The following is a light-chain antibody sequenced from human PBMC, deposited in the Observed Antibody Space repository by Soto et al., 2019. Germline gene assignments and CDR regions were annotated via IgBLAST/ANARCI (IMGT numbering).Light chain of an antibody. Sequence: QPVLTQSSSASASLGSSVKLTCTLSSGHVHYTIAWHQQLPGKAPRYLMTIEGRGDYNKGSGVPDRFSGSSSGTDRYLTISNLQSEDEADYYCETWDSNSWVFGGGTKLIVL. CDR3: ETWDSNSWV. J-gene: IGLJ3*02. CDR2: IEGRGDY. CDR1: SGHVHYT. V-gene: IGLV4-60*03.